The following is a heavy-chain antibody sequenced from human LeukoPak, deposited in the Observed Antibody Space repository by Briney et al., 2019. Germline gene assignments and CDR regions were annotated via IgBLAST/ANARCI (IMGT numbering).Heavy chain of an antibody. CDR2: INSGSSTI. CDR3: ARTRSKVGTPTFDY. Sequence: GGSLRLSCAASGFTFSDYSMNWVRQAPGKGLEWVSYINSGSSTIYYVDSVEGRFTISRDNAKNSLYLQMNSLRDEDTAVYHCARTRSKVGTPTFDYWGQGTLATVSS. D-gene: IGHD4-23*01. V-gene: IGHV3-48*02. J-gene: IGHJ4*02. CDR1: GFTFSDYS.